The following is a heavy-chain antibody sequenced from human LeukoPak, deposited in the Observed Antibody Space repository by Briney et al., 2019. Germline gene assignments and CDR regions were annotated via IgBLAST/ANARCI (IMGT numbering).Heavy chain of an antibody. CDR2: INRDGSTT. J-gene: IGHJ4*02. V-gene: IGHV3-74*03. D-gene: IGHD3-10*01. Sequence: GGSLRLSCAASGFTFSNYWVHWVRQAPGKGLVRVSRINRDGSTTKYADSVKGRFTVSRDNAKNTLNLQMNSLRAEDTAVYYCARDKKSGESSEIDYWGQGTLVTVSS. CDR1: GFTFSNYW. CDR3: ARDKKSGESSEIDY.